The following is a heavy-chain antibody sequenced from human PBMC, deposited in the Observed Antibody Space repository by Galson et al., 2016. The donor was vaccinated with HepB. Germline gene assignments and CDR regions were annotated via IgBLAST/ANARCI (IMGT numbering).Heavy chain of an antibody. CDR1: GFTFSSYA. Sequence: LRLSCAASGFTFSSYAIHWVRQAPGKGLEWVGLISYVGSNKYYADSVKGRFTISRDNSKNTLYLQMNSLRVEDTAVYYCAKEEGSILRFLEWLSRLDPWGQGTLVTVSS. V-gene: IGHV3-30-3*01. J-gene: IGHJ5*02. D-gene: IGHD3-3*01. CDR2: ISYVGSNK. CDR3: AKEEGSILRFLEWLSRLDP.